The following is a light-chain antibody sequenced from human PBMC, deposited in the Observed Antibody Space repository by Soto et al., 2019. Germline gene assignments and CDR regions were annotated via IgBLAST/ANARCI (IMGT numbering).Light chain of an antibody. V-gene: IGKV1-33*01. Sequence: DIQLTQSPSSVSASVGDRLTITCQASQDISNYLNWHQQKPGKAPXXLIHDASNLATGVPSRFRGSGSGTDFTFTISRLQPEDIATYYCQQYENLPTFGQGTRLEIK. J-gene: IGKJ5*01. CDR3: QQYENLPT. CDR1: QDISNY. CDR2: DAS.